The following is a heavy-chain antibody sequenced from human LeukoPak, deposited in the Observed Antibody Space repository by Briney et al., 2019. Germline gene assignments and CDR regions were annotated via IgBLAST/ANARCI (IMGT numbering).Heavy chain of an antibody. CDR3: VRDGNTAPLNWYFDL. D-gene: IGHD5-18*01. CDR1: GFTFSSYA. CDR2: ISSNGGST. J-gene: IGHJ2*01. Sequence: GGSLRLSCAASGFTFSSYAMHWVRQAPGKGLEYVSAISSNGGSTYYANSVKGRFTISRDNSKNTLYLQMGSLRAEDMAVYYCVRDGNTAPLNWYFDLWGRGTLVTVSS. V-gene: IGHV3-64*01.